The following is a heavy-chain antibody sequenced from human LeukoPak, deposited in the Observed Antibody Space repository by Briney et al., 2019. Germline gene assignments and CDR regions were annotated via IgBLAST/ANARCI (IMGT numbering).Heavy chain of an antibody. J-gene: IGHJ2*01. Sequence: SETLSLTCTVSGGSISSYYWSWIRQPPGKGLEWIGYIFYTGSTNYNPSLKTRVSISVDTSKNQFSLNLSSVTAADTAVYYCARRWDDDFSGGYNPRGYFDLWGRGTLVTVSS. D-gene: IGHD2-8*02. CDR2: IFYTGST. CDR3: ARRWDDDFSGGYNPRGYFDL. CDR1: GGSISSYY. V-gene: IGHV4-59*08.